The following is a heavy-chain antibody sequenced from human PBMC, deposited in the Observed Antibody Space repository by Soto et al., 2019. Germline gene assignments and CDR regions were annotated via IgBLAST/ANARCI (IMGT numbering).Heavy chain of an antibody. CDR1: GDTFNFYS. CDR3: ATIYVSGSRAFDY. CDR2: FNPILSMS. Sequence: QVQLVQSGAEVKKPGSSVKVSCKASGDTFNFYSINWVRQAPGLGLEWVGRFNPILSMSNSAQKFQGRVTLTLDNSAGTADMVRSRLRSAVRAMYYFATIYVSGSRAFDYWGQGALVTVSS. D-gene: IGHD3-10*01. J-gene: IGHJ4*02. V-gene: IGHV1-69*02.